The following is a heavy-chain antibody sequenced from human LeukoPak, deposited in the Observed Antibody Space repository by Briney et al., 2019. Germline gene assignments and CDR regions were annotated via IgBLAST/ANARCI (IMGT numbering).Heavy chain of an antibody. CDR3: ARVLIVGGMVRGVIRAFDY. J-gene: IGHJ4*02. Sequence: SETLSLTCSVSGGSISSGSYYWSWIRQPPGKGLEWIGYIYYSGSTNYNPSLKSRVTISVDTSKNQFSLKLSSVTAADTAVYYCARVLIVGGMVRGVIRAFDYWGQGTLVTVSS. D-gene: IGHD3-10*01. CDR2: IYYSGST. CDR1: GGSISSGSYY. V-gene: IGHV4-61*01.